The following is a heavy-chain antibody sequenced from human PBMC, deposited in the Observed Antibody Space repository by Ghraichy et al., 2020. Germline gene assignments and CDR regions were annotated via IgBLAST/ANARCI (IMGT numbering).Heavy chain of an antibody. CDR1: GFTFSSYS. CDR2: ISSSSTI. CDR3: ARAELRFLEWLPEGAFDI. Sequence: GGSLRLSCAASGFTFSSYSMNWVRQAPGKGLEWVSYISSSSTIYYADSVKGRFTISRDNAKNSLYLQMNSLRDEDTAVYYCARAELRFLEWLPEGAFDIWGQGTMVTVSS. D-gene: IGHD3-3*01. V-gene: IGHV3-48*02. J-gene: IGHJ3*02.